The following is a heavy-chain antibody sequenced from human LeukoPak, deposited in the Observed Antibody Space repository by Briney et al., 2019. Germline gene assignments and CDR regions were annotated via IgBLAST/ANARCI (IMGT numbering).Heavy chain of an antibody. Sequence: PGGSLRLSCAASAFTFSSYAMSWVRQAPGKGLEWVSGISGSGGSTYYADSVKGRFTISRDNSKNTLYLQMNSLRAEDTAVYYCAKGLGNWGPGDAFDIWGQGTMVTVSS. CDR1: AFTFSSYA. D-gene: IGHD7-27*01. CDR2: ISGSGGST. V-gene: IGHV3-23*01. CDR3: AKGLGNWGPGDAFDI. J-gene: IGHJ3*02.